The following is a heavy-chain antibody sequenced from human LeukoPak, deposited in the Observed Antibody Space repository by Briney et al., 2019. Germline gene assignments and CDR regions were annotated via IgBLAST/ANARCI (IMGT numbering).Heavy chain of an antibody. J-gene: IGHJ6*03. Sequence: PSETLSLTCTVSGGSISSYYWSWIRQPLGKGLEWIGYIYYSGSTNYNPSLKSRVTISVDTSKNQFSLKLSSVTAADTAVYYCARVTMVRGVPTYYMDVWGKGTTVTISS. CDR1: GGSISSYY. CDR2: IYYSGST. CDR3: ARVTMVRGVPTYYMDV. D-gene: IGHD3-10*01. V-gene: IGHV4-59*01.